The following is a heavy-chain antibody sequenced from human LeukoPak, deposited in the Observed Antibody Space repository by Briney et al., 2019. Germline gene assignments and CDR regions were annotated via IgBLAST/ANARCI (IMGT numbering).Heavy chain of an antibody. D-gene: IGHD3-3*01. V-gene: IGHV4-39*07. CDR2: IYYSGST. Sequence: PSETLSLTCTVSGGSISSSSYYWGWIRQPPGKGLEWIGSIYYSGSTYYNPSLKSRVTISVDTSKNQFSLKLSSVTAADTAVYYCARVLEGYGSYYFDYWGQGTLVTVSS. CDR1: GGSISSSSYY. CDR3: ARVLEGYGSYYFDY. J-gene: IGHJ4*02.